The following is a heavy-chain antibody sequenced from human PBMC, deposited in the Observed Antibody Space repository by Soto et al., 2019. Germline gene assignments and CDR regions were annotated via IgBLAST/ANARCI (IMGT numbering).Heavy chain of an antibody. J-gene: IGHJ6*02. V-gene: IGHV1-18*01. CDR3: ARGTGIAARHYGMDV. Sequence: GASVKASCKAPGYTFTSYGISWVRQAPGQGLEWMGWISAYNGNTNYAQKLQGRVTMTTDTSTSTAYMELRSLRSDDTAVYYCARGTGIAARHYGMDVWGQGTTVTVSS. CDR1: GYTFTSYG. CDR2: ISAYNGNT. D-gene: IGHD6-6*01.